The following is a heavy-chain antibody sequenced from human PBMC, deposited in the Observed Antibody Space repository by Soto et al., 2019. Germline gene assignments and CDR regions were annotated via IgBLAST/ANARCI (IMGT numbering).Heavy chain of an antibody. D-gene: IGHD3-22*01. V-gene: IGHV3-53*01. CDR2: INTDGNT. CDR1: GFSVSSNF. J-gene: IGHJ4*02. Sequence: EVQLVESGGGLIQPGGSLRLSCAASGFSVSSNFMSWVRQAPGKGLEWVSLINTDGNTYYADSVKGRFTISRDNSKNTLYLQMNSLRAEDTAVYYCARASYYDSSAYYPLGYWGQGTLVTVSS. CDR3: ARASYYDSSAYYPLGY.